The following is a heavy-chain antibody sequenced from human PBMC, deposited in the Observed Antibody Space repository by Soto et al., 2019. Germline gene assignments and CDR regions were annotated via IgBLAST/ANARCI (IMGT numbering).Heavy chain of an antibody. CDR1: GFTFSTYA. J-gene: IGHJ4*02. CDR3: AKDRLYGPFEF. CDR2: ISSSSINT. Sequence: GGSLRLSCEASGFTFSTYAMSWVRQAPGKGLEWVSTISSSSINTYDADSVKGRFTISRDNSKNTLYLQMNSLRDDDTAVYYCAKDRLYGPFEFWGQGTLVTVSS. D-gene: IGHD3-10*01. V-gene: IGHV3-23*01.